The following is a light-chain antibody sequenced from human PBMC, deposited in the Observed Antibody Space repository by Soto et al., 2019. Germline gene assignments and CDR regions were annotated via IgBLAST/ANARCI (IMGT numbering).Light chain of an antibody. J-gene: IGLJ6*01. V-gene: IGLV1-51*01. CDR3: GTWDSSLSAGPNV. CDR2: DNN. Sequence: QSVLTQPPSVSAAPGQKVTISCSGSSSNIGNNYVSWYQQLPGTAPKLLIYDNNKRPSGIPDRFSGSKSGTSATLGITGLQTGDEADYYCGTWDSSLSAGPNVFSSGTQLTVL. CDR1: SSNIGNNY.